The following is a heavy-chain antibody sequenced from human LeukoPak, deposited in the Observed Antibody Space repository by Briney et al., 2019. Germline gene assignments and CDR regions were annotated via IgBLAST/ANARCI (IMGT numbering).Heavy chain of an antibody. Sequence: KPSQTLSLTCTVSGGSISSGDYYSSWIRQPPGKGLEWIGSIYYSGSTYYNPSLKSRVTISVDTSKNQFSLKLSSVTAADTAVYYCARHAYYYDSSGFPDAFDIWGQGTMVTVSS. V-gene: IGHV4-39*01. D-gene: IGHD3-22*01. J-gene: IGHJ3*02. CDR3: ARHAYYYDSSGFPDAFDI. CDR2: IYYSGST. CDR1: GGSISSGDYY.